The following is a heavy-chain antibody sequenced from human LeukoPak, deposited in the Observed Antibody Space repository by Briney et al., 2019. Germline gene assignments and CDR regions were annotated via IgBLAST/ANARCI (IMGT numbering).Heavy chain of an antibody. V-gene: IGHV3-30*18. Sequence: GGSLRLSCAASGFTFSSYGMHWVRQAPGKGLEWVAVISYDGSNKYYADSVKGRFTISRDNSKNTLYLQMNSLRAEDTAVYYCAKDHWPHCSSTSCYSLDFDYWGQGTLVTVSS. J-gene: IGHJ4*02. CDR2: ISYDGSNK. CDR3: AKDHWPHCSSTSCYSLDFDY. D-gene: IGHD2-2*01. CDR1: GFTFSSYG.